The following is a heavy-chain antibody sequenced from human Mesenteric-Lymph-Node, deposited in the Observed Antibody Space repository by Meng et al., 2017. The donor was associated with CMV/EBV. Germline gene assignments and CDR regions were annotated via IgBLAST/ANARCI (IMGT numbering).Heavy chain of an antibody. CDR1: GGSISSYY. D-gene: IGHD1-26*01. Sequence: SETLSLTCTVSGGSISSYYWSWIRQPPGKGLEWIGCIYHSGSTNYNPSLKSRVTVSIDTSKKQFSLKLSSVTAADTAVYYCARQIVGATGWFDPWGQGTLVTVSS. CDR3: ARQIVGATGWFDP. CDR2: IYHSGST. J-gene: IGHJ5*02. V-gene: IGHV4-59*08.